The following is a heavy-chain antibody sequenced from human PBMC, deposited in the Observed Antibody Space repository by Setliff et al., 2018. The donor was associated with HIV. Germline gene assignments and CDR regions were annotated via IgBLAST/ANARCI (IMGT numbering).Heavy chain of an antibody. V-gene: IGHV1-46*01. CDR1: GYSFTNHY. CDR2: INPTGGST. Sequence: ASVKVSCKSSGYSFTNHYMHWVRQAPGQGLEWMGVINPTGGSTRNTQKFQGRAAMTRDTSTSTVYMELSSLRSEDTAVYYCASAGAWQRNALDIWGQGTMVTVSS. CDR3: ASAGAWQRNALDI. D-gene: IGHD5-12*01. J-gene: IGHJ3*02.